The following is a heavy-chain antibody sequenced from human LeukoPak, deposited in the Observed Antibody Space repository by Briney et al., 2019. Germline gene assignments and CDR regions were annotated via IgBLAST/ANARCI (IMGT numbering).Heavy chain of an antibody. J-gene: IGHJ4*02. CDR1: GYTFTGYY. CDR3: ARDQEDIVATIRAWSFDY. D-gene: IGHD5-12*01. V-gene: IGHV1-2*02. Sequence: ASVKVSCKASGYTFTGYYMHWVRQGPGQGLEWMGWINPNSGGTNYAQKFQGRVTMTRDTSISTAYMELSRLRSDDTAVYYCARDQEDIVATIRAWSFDYWGQGTLVTVSA. CDR2: INPNSGGT.